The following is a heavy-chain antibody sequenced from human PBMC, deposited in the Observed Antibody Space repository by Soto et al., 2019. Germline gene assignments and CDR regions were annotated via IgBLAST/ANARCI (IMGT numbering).Heavy chain of an antibody. CDR3: ARDRSYAFDV. CDR2: INSAGSST. V-gene: IGHV3-74*01. Sequence: EVQLVESGGGLVQPGGSLRLSCAASGFTFSTSWMHWVRQVPGKGLVWVSHINSAGSSTTYADSVKGRFTISRDNAKNTLYLQRNSLRAEDTVVYYCARDRSYAFDVWGQGTMVTVS. J-gene: IGHJ3*01. CDR1: GFTFSTSW.